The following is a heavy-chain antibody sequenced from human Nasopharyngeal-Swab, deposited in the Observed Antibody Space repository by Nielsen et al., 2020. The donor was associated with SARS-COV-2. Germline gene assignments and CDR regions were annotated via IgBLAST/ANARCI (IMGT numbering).Heavy chain of an antibody. CDR2: ISWNSGSI. J-gene: IGHJ4*02. Sequence: SLKISCAASGFTFDDYAMHWVRQAPGKGLEWVSGISWNSGSIDYADSVKGRFTISRDNAKNSLYLQMNSLRAEDTALYYCAKDTGDSYCGGDCWTPFDYWGQGTLVTVSS. CDR1: GFTFDDYA. V-gene: IGHV3-9*01. D-gene: IGHD2-21*02. CDR3: AKDTGDSYCGGDCWTPFDY.